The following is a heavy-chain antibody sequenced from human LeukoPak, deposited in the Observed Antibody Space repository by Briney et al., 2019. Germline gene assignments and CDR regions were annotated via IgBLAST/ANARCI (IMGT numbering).Heavy chain of an antibody. CDR3: IKDRIGTWSFDH. CDR1: GFTFSGHF. D-gene: IGHD1-26*01. J-gene: IGHJ4*02. Sequence: GGSLRLSCSASGFTFSGHFMHWVRQAPGKGLEYVSSISINGDKTYYAESVKGRFSISRDNSKNTLYLQLSSLRVEDTAVYYCIKDRIGTWSFDHWGQGTLLTVSS. CDR2: ISINGDKT. V-gene: IGHV3-64D*06.